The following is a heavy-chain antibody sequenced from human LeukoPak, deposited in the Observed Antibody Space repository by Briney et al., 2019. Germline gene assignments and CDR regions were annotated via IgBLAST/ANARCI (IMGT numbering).Heavy chain of an antibody. D-gene: IGHD3-22*01. CDR1: GFTFSSYG. J-gene: IGHJ4*02. Sequence: GGSLRLSCAASGFTFSSYGMSWVRQAPGKGLEWVSAISGSGGSTYYADSVKGRFTISRDNSKNTLHLRMGSLRAEDMAVYYCARPHYYDRSGYTYWGQGTLVTVSS. V-gene: IGHV3-23*01. CDR3: ARPHYYDRSGYTY. CDR2: ISGSGGST.